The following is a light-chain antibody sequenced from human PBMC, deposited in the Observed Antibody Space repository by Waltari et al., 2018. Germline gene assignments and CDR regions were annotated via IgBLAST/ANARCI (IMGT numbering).Light chain of an antibody. Sequence: EIVLTQSPATLSLSPGERATRTCRASQSVSSYLAWYQQKPGQAPRLLIYDASNRATGTPARFSGSGSGTDFTLSISSLEAEDFAVYYCQQRSNWRTFGGGTKVEIK. CDR1: QSVSSY. CDR2: DAS. J-gene: IGKJ4*01. CDR3: QQRSNWRT. V-gene: IGKV3-11*01.